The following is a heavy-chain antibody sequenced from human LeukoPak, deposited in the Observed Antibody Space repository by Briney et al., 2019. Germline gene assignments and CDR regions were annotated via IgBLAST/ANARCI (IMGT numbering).Heavy chain of an antibody. J-gene: IGHJ4*02. D-gene: IGHD6-19*01. CDR3: ARDSSIAVAGTGGDYFDY. V-gene: IGHV1-46*01. CDR1: GYTFTTYY. CDR2: INPSGGST. Sequence: ASVKVSCKASGYTFTTYYMHWVRQAPGQGLEWMGIINPSGGSTSYAQKFQGRVTMTRDTSTSTVYMELSSLRSEDTAVYYCARDSSIAVAGTGGDYFDYWGRGTLSPSPQ.